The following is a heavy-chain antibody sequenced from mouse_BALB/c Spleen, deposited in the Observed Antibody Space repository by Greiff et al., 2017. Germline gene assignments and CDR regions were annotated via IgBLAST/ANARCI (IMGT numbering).Heavy chain of an antibody. J-gene: IGHJ4*01. CDR1: GFTFSSYT. CDR2: ISSGGGNT. Sequence: EVKVVESGGGLVKPGGSLKLSCAASGFTFSSYTMSWVRQTPEKRLEWVATISSGGGNTYYPDSVKGRFTISRDNAKNNLYLQMSSLRSEDTALYYCARWDYAMDYWGQGTSVTVSS. V-gene: IGHV5-9*03. CDR3: ARWDYAMDY.